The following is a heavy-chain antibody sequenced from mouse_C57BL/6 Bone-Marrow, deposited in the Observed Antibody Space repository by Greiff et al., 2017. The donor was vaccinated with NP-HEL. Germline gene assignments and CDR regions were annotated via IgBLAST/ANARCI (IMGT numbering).Heavy chain of an antibody. J-gene: IGHJ2*01. CDR2: IHPNSGST. Sequence: QVQLQQPGAELVKPGASVKLSCKASGYTFTSYWMHWVKQRPGQGLEWIGMIHPNSGSTNYNEKFKSKATLTVDKSSSTAYMQLSSLTSEDSAVYYCARREVGYYGRRFDYWGQGTTLTVSS. V-gene: IGHV1-64*01. CDR3: ARREVGYYGRRFDY. CDR1: GYTFTSYW. D-gene: IGHD1-2*01.